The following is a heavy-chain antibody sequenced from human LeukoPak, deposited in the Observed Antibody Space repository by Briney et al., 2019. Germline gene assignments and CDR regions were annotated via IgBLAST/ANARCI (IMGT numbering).Heavy chain of an antibody. Sequence: SETLSLTCTVSGSISSYYWSWIRQPPGKGLEWIGYIYTSGSTNYNPSLKSRVTISVDTSKNQFSLDLSSVTAADTAVYYCARQKCTSTSCLAKNAFDIWGQGTMVTVSS. J-gene: IGHJ3*02. V-gene: IGHV4-4*09. CDR2: IYTSGST. CDR3: ARQKCTSTSCLAKNAFDI. CDR1: GSISSYY. D-gene: IGHD2-2*01.